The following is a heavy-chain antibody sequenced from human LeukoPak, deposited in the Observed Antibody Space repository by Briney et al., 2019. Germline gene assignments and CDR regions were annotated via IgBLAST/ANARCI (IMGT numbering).Heavy chain of an antibody. Sequence: GGSLRLSRAASRFTFSSHGMHWVRQAPGKGLEWVAVISYDGSNKYYADSVKGRFTISRDNSKNTLYLQMNSLRAEDTAVYYCAREFRSSSSKFDYWGQGTLVTVSS. J-gene: IGHJ4*02. V-gene: IGHV3-30*19. CDR1: RFTFSSHG. CDR3: AREFRSSSSKFDY. D-gene: IGHD6-6*01. CDR2: ISYDGSNK.